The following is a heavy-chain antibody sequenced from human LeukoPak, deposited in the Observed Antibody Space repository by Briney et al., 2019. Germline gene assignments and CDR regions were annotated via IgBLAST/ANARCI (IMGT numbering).Heavy chain of an antibody. V-gene: IGHV4-4*07. D-gene: IGHD2-8*02. J-gene: IGHJ3*02. CDR1: GGSISSYF. Sequence: SETLSLTCSVSGGSISSYFWAWIRQSAGQGLEWIGRIYTSGSTNYNPSLKGRVTMSQDTSTNQVSLKLTSVTAADTAVYYCARFTGGTVAFDIWGQGTLLVVSS. CDR3: ARFTGGTVAFDI. CDR2: IYTSGST.